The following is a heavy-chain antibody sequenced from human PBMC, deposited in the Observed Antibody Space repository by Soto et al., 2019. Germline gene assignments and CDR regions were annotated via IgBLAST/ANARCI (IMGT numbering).Heavy chain of an antibody. CDR1: GYTFFTYD. J-gene: IGHJ5*02. CDR3: ARHHGPTTSENWFDP. CDR2: ISTYSGDT. V-gene: IGHV1-18*01. D-gene: IGHD5-12*01. Sequence: QVHLVQSGVEVKTPGASVKVSCQASGYTFFTYDISWVRQAPGQGLERMGWISTYSGDTKNAQKFQGRVTMTTDTSTTTAYLELRSLRSDDTAVYYCARHHGPTTSENWFDPWGQGTLVTVSS.